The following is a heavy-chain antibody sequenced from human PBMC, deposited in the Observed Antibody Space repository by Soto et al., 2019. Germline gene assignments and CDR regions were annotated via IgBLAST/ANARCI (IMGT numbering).Heavy chain of an antibody. V-gene: IGHV3-30*18. D-gene: IGHD3-10*02. Sequence: GGSMRLSCSASVFTFSSYGMHWVRQAPGKGLEWVAVIPYDGSNKYYADSVKGRFTISRDNSKNTLYLQMNSLRAEDTAVYYCSKVGVRGVTPCDYCCQGTRGTVYS. CDR3: SKVGVRGVTPCDY. J-gene: IGHJ4*02. CDR2: IPYDGSNK. CDR1: VFTFSSYG.